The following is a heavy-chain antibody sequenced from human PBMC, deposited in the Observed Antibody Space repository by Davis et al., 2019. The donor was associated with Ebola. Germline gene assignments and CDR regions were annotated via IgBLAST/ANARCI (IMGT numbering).Heavy chain of an antibody. CDR2: IIPILGIA. V-gene: IGHV1-69*04. CDR1: GGTFSSYA. J-gene: IGHJ5*02. D-gene: IGHD3-3*01. Sequence: SVKVSCKASGGTFSSYAISWVRQAPGQGLEWVGRIIPILGIANYAQKFQGRVTITADESTSTAYMELSSLRSEDTAVYYCARDKNTYYDFWSGSWFDPWGQGTLVTVSS. CDR3: ARDKNTYYDFWSGSWFDP.